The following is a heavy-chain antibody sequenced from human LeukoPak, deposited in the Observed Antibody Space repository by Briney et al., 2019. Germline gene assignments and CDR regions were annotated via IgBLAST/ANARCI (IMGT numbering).Heavy chain of an antibody. J-gene: IGHJ4*02. V-gene: IGHV3-7*03. CDR3: ARDHGSSWETFDY. D-gene: IGHD6-13*01. CDR2: IKRDGSEK. CDR1: GFTFSSYW. Sequence: GGSLRLSCAASGFTFSSYWMSWVRQAPGNGLEWVANIKRDGSEKYYVDSVKGRFTISRDNAKNSLFLHMNSLRVEDTAVYYCARDHGSSWETFDYWGQGTLVTVSS.